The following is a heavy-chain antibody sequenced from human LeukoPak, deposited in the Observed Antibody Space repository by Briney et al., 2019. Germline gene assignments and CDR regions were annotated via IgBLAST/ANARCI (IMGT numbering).Heavy chain of an antibody. Sequence: ASVKVSCKASGYTFTGYYMHWVRQAPGQGLEWTGWINPNSGGTNYAQKFQGRVTMTRDTSISTAYMELSRLRSDDTAVYYCARDLSEAVAGTDYFYYYGMDVWGQGTTVTVSS. J-gene: IGHJ6*02. CDR1: GYTFTGYY. V-gene: IGHV1-2*02. CDR2: INPNSGGT. D-gene: IGHD6-19*01. CDR3: ARDLSEAVAGTDYFYYYGMDV.